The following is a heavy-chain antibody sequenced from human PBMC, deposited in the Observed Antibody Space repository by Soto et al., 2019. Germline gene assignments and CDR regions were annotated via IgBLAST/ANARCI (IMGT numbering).Heavy chain of an antibody. V-gene: IGHV4-59*01. CDR3: ARVGSSWYPRWDYYYYGMDV. J-gene: IGHJ6*02. Sequence: SETLSLTCTVSGGSISSYYWSWVRQPPGKGLEWIGYIYYSGSTNYNPSLKSRVTVSVDTSKNQFSLKLSSVTAADTAVYYCARVGSSWYPRWDYYYYGMDVWGQGTTVTVSS. CDR2: IYYSGST. CDR1: GGSISSYY. D-gene: IGHD6-13*01.